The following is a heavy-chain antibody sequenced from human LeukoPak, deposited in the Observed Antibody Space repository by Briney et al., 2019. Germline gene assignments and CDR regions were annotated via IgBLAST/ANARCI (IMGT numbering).Heavy chain of an antibody. J-gene: IGHJ4*02. CDR3: ARGSTTVLLWFGGDGYYFDY. CDR2: INHSGST. Sequence: PSETLSLTCAGYGGSFSGYYWSWIRQPPGKGLEWIGEINHSGSTNYNPSLKSRVTISVDTSKNQFSLKLSSVTAADTAVYYCARGSTTVLLWFGGDGYYFDYWGQGTLVTVSS. D-gene: IGHD3-10*01. V-gene: IGHV4-34*01. CDR1: GGSFSGYY.